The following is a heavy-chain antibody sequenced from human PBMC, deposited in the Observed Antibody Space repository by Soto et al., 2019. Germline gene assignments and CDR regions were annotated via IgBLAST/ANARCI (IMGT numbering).Heavy chain of an antibody. CDR1: GFTFSGYA. CDR2: ISSNGGST. V-gene: IGHV3-64*01. Sequence: EVQLVESGGGLVQPGGSLRLSCAASGFTFSGYAMHWVRQAPGKGLEYVSAISSNGGSTYYANSVKGRFTISRDNSKNTLYLQMGSLRAEDMAVYYCARTGLDTAMVTVFDYWGQGTLVTVSS. J-gene: IGHJ4*02. D-gene: IGHD5-18*01. CDR3: ARTGLDTAMVTVFDY.